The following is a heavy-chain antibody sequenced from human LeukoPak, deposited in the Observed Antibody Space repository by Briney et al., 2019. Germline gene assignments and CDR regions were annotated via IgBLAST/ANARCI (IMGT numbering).Heavy chain of an antibody. CDR3: ARAGKTAAIRYFDWLVPEFDP. D-gene: IGHD3-9*01. Sequence: GGSLRLSCAASGFTFSSYSMNWVRQAPGKGLEWVSYISSSSGTIYYADSVKGRFTISRDNAKNSLYLQMNSLRAEDTAVYYCARAGKTAAIRYFDWLVPEFDPWGQGTLVTVSS. CDR2: ISSSSGTI. J-gene: IGHJ5*02. CDR1: GFTFSSYS. V-gene: IGHV3-48*01.